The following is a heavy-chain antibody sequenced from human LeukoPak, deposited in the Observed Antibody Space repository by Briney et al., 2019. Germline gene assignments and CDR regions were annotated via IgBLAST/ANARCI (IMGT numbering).Heavy chain of an antibody. Sequence: PGGSLRLSCAASGFTFSSYSMNWVRQAPGKGLEWVSSISSSSSYIYYADFVKGRFTISRDNAKNSLYLQMNSLRAEDTALYYCAKDRATVTTFFDYWGQGTLVTVSS. D-gene: IGHD4-17*01. J-gene: IGHJ4*02. CDR1: GFTFSSYS. CDR2: ISSSSSYI. V-gene: IGHV3-21*04. CDR3: AKDRATVTTFFDY.